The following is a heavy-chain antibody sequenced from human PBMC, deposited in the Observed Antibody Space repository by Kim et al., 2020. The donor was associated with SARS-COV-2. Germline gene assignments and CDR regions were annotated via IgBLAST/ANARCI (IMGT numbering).Heavy chain of an antibody. D-gene: IGHD1-26*01. V-gene: IGHV3-21*01. Sequence: GGSLRLSCAASGLTFSDNSMTWVRQAPGKGLEWVSSISGDSYYIYYADSVKGRFTVSRDNAKNSLYLQMNSLRAEDTAVYYCARQVFYAVGAPRYADVGG. J-gene: IGHJ6*01. CDR3: ARQVFYAVGAPRYADV. CDR1: GLTFSDNS. CDR2: ISGDSYYI.